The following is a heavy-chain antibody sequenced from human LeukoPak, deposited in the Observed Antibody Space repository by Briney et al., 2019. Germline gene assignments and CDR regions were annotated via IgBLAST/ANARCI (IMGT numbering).Heavy chain of an antibody. V-gene: IGHV3-30*04. CDR3: ARSHTRGSYGGNDAFDI. J-gene: IGHJ3*02. D-gene: IGHD3-16*01. Sequence: GGSLRLSCAASGFTFSSYAMHWVRQAPGKGLEWVAVISYDGRNKYYADSVKGRFTISRDNSKNTLYLQMNSLRAEDMAVYYCARSHTRGSYGGNDAFDIWGQGTMVTVSS. CDR2: ISYDGRNK. CDR1: GFTFSSYA.